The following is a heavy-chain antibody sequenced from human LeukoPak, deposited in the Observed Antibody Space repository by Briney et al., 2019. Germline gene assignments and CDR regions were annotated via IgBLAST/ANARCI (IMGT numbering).Heavy chain of an antibody. V-gene: IGHV1-18*04. J-gene: IGHJ4*02. D-gene: IGHD2-21*02. CDR3: ARGPGYGDSMYYFDY. CDR1: GYIFTSYG. CDR2: ISAYNGKT. Sequence: ASVKVSCKASGYIFTSYGISWVGQAPGQGQEWMGWISAYNGKTNYEQKLQGRVTMTTDTSTTTVYMEVRSLRSDDTAVYYCARGPGYGDSMYYFDYWGQGTLVTVSS.